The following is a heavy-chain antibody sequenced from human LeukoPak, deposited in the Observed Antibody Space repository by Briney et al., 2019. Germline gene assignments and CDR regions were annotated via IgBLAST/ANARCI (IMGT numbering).Heavy chain of an antibody. CDR1: GFTFSSYG. Sequence: GGSLRLSCAASGFTFSSYGMHWVRQAPGKGLEWVAFIHSDGSNKYYADSVKGRFTISRDNAKNSLYLQMNSLRGEDTAVYYCARGLIEMATISPAAEWGQGTLVTVSS. CDR2: IHSDGSNK. V-gene: IGHV3-30*02. CDR3: ARGLIEMATISPAAE. D-gene: IGHD5-24*01. J-gene: IGHJ4*02.